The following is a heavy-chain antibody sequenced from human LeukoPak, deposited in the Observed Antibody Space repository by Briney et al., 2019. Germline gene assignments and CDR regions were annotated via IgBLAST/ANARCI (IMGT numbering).Heavy chain of an antibody. CDR2: INQDGSEE. J-gene: IGHJ4*02. D-gene: IGHD5-12*01. CDR3: VRDGGVSGYDLLDY. V-gene: IGHV3-7*01. Sequence: GSLRLSCAASGFTFSNYWMTWVRQAPGKGLEWVAHINQDGSEEHYMDSAKARFTISRDNAKNSLSLQMNSLRAEDTAVYYCVRDGGVSGYDLLDYWGQGTLVTVSS. CDR1: GFTFSNYW.